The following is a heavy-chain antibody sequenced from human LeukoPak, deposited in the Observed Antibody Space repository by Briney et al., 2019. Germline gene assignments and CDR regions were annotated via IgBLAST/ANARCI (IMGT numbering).Heavy chain of an antibody. V-gene: IGHV3-21*01. CDR2: ISSSSLYI. J-gene: IGHJ3*02. D-gene: IGHD7-27*01. CDR3: ARDGGGKTGDIAFDI. CDR1: GFTFRSYT. Sequence: GGSLRLSCAASGFTFRSYTMSWVRQAPGKGLEWVASISSSSLYIYHADSVKGRFIISRDNAKTSLFLQMNSLRAEDTAVYYCARDGGGKTGDIAFDIWGQGTMVTVSS.